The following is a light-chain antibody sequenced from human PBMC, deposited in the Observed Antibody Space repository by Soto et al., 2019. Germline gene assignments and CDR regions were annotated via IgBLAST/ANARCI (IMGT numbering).Light chain of an antibody. CDR2: RNN. Sequence: QSVLTQPTSASGTPGQRVTISCSGSISNIGSNYVYWYQQLPGTAPKLLIYRNNQRPSGVPDRFSGSKSGPSASLAISGLRSEDEADYYCAAWDDSLSGWVFGGGTKLTVL. CDR3: AAWDDSLSGWV. V-gene: IGLV1-47*01. CDR1: ISNIGSNY. J-gene: IGLJ3*02.